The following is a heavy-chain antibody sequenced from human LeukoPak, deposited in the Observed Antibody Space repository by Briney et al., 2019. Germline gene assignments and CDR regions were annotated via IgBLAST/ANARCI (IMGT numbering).Heavy chain of an antibody. J-gene: IGHJ4*02. CDR2: ISAYNGNT. CDR3: ARGPGLGYYYDSSGYKNSLFDY. V-gene: IGHV1-18*01. CDR1: GYTFTSYG. D-gene: IGHD3-22*01. Sequence: ASEKVSCKASGYTFTSYGISWVRQAPGQGLEWMGWISAYNGNTNYAQKLQGRVTMTTDTSTGTAYMELRSLRSDDTAVYYCARGPGLGYYYDSSGYKNSLFDYWGQGTLDTVSS.